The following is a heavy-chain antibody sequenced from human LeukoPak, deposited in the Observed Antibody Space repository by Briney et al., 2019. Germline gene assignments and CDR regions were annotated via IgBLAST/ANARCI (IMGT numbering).Heavy chain of an antibody. Sequence: PGGSLRLSCAVSGFTFSDYYMSWIRQAPGKGLEWVSSISSSSSYIYYADSVKGRFTISRDNAKNSLYLQMNSLRAEDTAVYYCARDSVAAALDYWGQGTLVTVSS. V-gene: IGHV3-11*06. J-gene: IGHJ4*02. CDR3: ARDSVAAALDY. CDR2: ISSSSSYI. CDR1: GFTFSDYY. D-gene: IGHD6-13*01.